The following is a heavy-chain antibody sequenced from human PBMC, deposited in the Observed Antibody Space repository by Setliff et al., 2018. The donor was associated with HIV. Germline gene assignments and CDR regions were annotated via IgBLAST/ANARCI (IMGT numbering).Heavy chain of an antibody. CDR1: GYSFTNYW. J-gene: IGHJ4*02. CDR3: ARLSGLYYYDSSGYYYGHYFDY. V-gene: IGHV5-51*01. CDR2: IYPGDSDT. Sequence: PGESLKISCKGSGYSFTNYWIGWVRQMPGKGLEWMGIIYPGDSDTRYSPSFQGQVTISADKSISTAYLQWSSLKASDTAMYYCARLSGLYYYDSSGYYYGHYFDYWGQGKLVTVSS. D-gene: IGHD3-22*01.